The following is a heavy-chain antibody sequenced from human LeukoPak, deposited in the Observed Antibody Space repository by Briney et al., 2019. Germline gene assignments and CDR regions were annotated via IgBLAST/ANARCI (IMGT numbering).Heavy chain of an antibody. CDR2: ISGSGDST. Sequence: GGSLRLSCAASGFTFSPYAMNWLRQAPGKGLEWVSAISGSGDSTYYRDSVKGRFTISRDNSKNTLYLQMNSLRAEDTAVYYCAKTRPLDSSSWSHGDYWGQGTLVTVSS. CDR1: GFTFSPYA. D-gene: IGHD6-13*01. CDR3: AKTRPLDSSSWSHGDY. V-gene: IGHV3-23*01. J-gene: IGHJ4*02.